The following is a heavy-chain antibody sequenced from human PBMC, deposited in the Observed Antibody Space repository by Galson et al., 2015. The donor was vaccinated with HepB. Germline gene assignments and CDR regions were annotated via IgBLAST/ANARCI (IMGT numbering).Heavy chain of an antibody. V-gene: IGHV1-18*04. CDR2: ISAYNGNT. D-gene: IGHD5-12*01. CDR1: GYTFTSYG. CDR3: ARDVDIVATMSTFDY. J-gene: IGHJ4*02. Sequence: SVKVSCKASGYTFTSYGISWVRQAPGQGLEWMGWISAYNGNTNYAQKLQGRVTMTTDTSTSTAYMELRSLRSDDTAVYYCARDVDIVATMSTFDYWGQGTLVTVSS.